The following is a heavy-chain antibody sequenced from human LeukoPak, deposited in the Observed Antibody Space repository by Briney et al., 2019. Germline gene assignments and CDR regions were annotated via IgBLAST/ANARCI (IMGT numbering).Heavy chain of an antibody. J-gene: IGHJ4*02. V-gene: IGHV1-2*02. CDR2: INPNSGGT. CDR3: ARGIVDTAISFDC. D-gene: IGHD5-18*01. Sequence: ASVKVSCKASGYTFTGYYMHWVRQAPGQGLEWMGWINPNSGGTNYAQNFQGRVTMTRDTSISTAYMEVSRLRSDDTAVYYCARGIVDTAISFDCWGQGTLVTVSS. CDR1: GYTFTGYY.